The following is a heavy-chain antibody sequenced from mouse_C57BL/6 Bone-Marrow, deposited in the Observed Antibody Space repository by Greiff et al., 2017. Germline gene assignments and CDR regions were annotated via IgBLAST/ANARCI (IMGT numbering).Heavy chain of an antibody. CDR1: GYTFTSYT. V-gene: IGHV1-4*01. Sequence: VQLQQSGAELARPGASVKMSCKASGYTFTSYTMHWVKQRPGQGLEWIGYINPSSGYTKYNQKFKDKATLTADKSSSTAYMQLSSLTSEDSAVYYCARETIYYYGSSYEEYYFDYWGQGTTLTVSS. J-gene: IGHJ2*01. CDR3: ARETIYYYGSSYEEYYFDY. CDR2: INPSSGYT. D-gene: IGHD1-1*01.